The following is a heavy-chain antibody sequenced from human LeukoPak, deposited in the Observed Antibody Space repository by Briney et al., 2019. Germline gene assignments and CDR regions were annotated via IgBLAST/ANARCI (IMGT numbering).Heavy chain of an antibody. J-gene: IGHJ4*02. CDR2: IHPEGNEK. CDR3: ARGDAFSGDH. Sequence: GGSLRLSCAVSGFSFTNFWMSWVRQAPGRGLEWVANIHPEGNEKYHVESVKGRFTISRDNTKNLLFLQMNGLRVEDTAVYYCARGDAFSGDHWGQGTLVTVSS. CDR1: GFSFTNFW. V-gene: IGHV3-7*04.